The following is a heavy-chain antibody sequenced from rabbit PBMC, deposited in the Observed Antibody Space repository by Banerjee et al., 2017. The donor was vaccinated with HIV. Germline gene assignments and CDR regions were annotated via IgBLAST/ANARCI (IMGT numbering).Heavy chain of an antibody. D-gene: IGHD8-1*01. CDR2: IATKTGST. CDR1: GFSFSTTSY. J-gene: IGHJ4*01. Sequence: QSLEESGGDLVKPGASLTLTCTASGFSFSTTSYMCWVRQAPGKGLELVACIATKTGSTWFARWVNGRFTISRSTSLNTVDLKMTSLTVADTATYFCARGTSGSSYFYFNLWGQGTLVTVS. V-gene: IGHV1S43*01. CDR3: ARGTSGSSYFYFNL.